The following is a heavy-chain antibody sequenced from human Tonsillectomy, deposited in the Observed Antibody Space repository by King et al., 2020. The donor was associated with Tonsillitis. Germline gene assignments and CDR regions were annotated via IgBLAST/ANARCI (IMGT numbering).Heavy chain of an antibody. V-gene: IGHV4-39*01. CDR2: LYYSGST. J-gene: IGHJ4*02. CDR1: GGSISSSSYY. CDR3: ARLGDHRDY. Sequence: LQLQESGPGLVKPSETLSLTCTVSGGSISSSSYYWGWIRQPPGKGLEWIGSLYYSGSTYYNSSLKSRVTISVDTSKNQFSLKLSSVTAADTAVYYCARLGDHRDYWGQGTLVTVSS. D-gene: IGHD2-21*02.